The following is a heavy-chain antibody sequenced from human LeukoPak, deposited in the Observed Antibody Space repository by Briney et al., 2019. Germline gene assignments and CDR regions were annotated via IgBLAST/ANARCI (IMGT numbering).Heavy chain of an antibody. CDR1: GFTFSSYS. V-gene: IGHV3-21*04. J-gene: IGHJ6*02. Sequence: GGSLRLPCAASGFTFSSYSMNWVRQAPGKGLEWVSSISSSSSFIYYADSVKGRFTISRDNSKNTLYLQMNSLRAEDTAVYYCARAQSGGSLYYYYGMDVWGQGTTVTVSS. CDR2: ISSSSSFI. D-gene: IGHD3-16*01. CDR3: ARAQSGGSLYYYYGMDV.